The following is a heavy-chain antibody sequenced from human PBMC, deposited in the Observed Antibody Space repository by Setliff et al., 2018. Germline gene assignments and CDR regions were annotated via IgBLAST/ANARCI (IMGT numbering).Heavy chain of an antibody. Sequence: SVKVSCKASGGTFSNYAISWVRQAPGQGLEWMGGIIPMFRSGNYAQRFQGRVTITADESTSTVYMELTSLRAEDTAVYYCARGRMDVVAAGGKYCAMDVWGQGTAVTVSS. D-gene: IGHD6-13*01. J-gene: IGHJ6*02. CDR1: GGTFSNYA. CDR2: IIPMFRSG. CDR3: ARGRMDVVAAGGKYCAMDV. V-gene: IGHV1-69*13.